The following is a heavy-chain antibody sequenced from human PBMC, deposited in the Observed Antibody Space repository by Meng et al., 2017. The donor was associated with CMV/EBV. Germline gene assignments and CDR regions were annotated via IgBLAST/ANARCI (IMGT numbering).Heavy chain of an antibody. D-gene: IGHD3-22*01. CDR1: GGFFVLFF. J-gene: IGHJ4*02. V-gene: IGHV4-4*07. CDR3: ARERGDDSGYNFDS. CDR2: IYSTGGT. Sequence: LKGAAPGLWYPPSTLSLISLVFGGFFVLFFWTWMRQPAGKGLEWIGRIYSTGGTNYNPSFESRVTISLDGSNNQFSLKLNSVTAADTAIYYCARERGDDSGYNFDSWGQGTLVTVSS.